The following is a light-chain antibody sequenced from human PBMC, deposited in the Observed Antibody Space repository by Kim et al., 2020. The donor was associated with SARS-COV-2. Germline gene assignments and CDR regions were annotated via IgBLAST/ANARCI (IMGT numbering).Light chain of an antibody. Sequence: SYELTQPPSVSVSPGQTASITCSGDKLGDKYACWYQQKPGQSPVLVIYQDSKRPSGIPERFSGSISGNTATLTISGTQAMDEADYYCQAWDSSTAVFGGGTQLTAL. CDR1: KLGDKY. V-gene: IGLV3-1*01. J-gene: IGLJ3*02. CDR2: QDS. CDR3: QAWDSSTAV.